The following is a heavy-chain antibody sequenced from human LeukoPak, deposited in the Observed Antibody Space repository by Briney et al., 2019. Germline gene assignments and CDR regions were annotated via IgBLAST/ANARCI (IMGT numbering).Heavy chain of an antibody. CDR2: IKWDGGRT. CDR1: GFTFG. CDR3: ARDRHKYNYDSGGYPPY. D-gene: IGHD3-22*01. V-gene: IGHV3-20*04. J-gene: IGHJ4*02. Sequence: GGSLRLSCAASGFTFGMSWVRQAPGKGLEWVSGIKWDGGRTGYADSVKGRFTVSRDNAKNSVYLQMNTLRAEDTAVYYCARDRHKYNYDSGGYPPYWGQGTLVTVSS.